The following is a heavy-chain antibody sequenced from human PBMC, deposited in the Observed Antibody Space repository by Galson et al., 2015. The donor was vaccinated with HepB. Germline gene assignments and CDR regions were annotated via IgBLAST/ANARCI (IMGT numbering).Heavy chain of an antibody. CDR2: INTAGDT. CDR3: VAVGGENGWYAFDI. Sequence: SLRLSCAAPGLSFSSYDMHWLRQATGKGLEWVSTINTAGDTYYPDSVKGRFTISRENAKNSLYLQMNSLRAGDTAVYFCVAVGGENGWYAFDIWGQGTMVTVSS. V-gene: IGHV3-13*01. CDR1: GLSFSSYD. J-gene: IGHJ3*02. D-gene: IGHD3-16*01.